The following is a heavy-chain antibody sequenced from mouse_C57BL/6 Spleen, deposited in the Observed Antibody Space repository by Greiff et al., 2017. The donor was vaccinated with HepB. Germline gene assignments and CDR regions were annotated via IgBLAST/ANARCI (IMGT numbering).Heavy chain of an antibody. CDR2: ISSGSSTI. Sequence: VKLMESGGGLVKPGGSLKLSCAASGFTFSDYGMHWVRQAPEKGLEWVAYISSGSSTIYYADTVKGRFTISRDNAKNTLFLQMTSLRSEDTAMYYGARRPGFAYWGQGTLVTVSA. V-gene: IGHV5-17*01. J-gene: IGHJ3*01. CDR3: ARRPGFAY. CDR1: GFTFSDYG.